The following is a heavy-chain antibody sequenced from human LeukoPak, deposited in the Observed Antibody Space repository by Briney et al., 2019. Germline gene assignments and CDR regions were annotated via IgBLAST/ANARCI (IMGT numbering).Heavy chain of an antibody. CDR3: VVWGEDRSGHRFDF. J-gene: IGHJ4*02. CDR1: GFTFDYYW. CDR2: INTDGSNT. V-gene: IGHV3-74*01. Sequence: GGSLRLSCAASGFTFDYYWMHWVRQAPGKGLMWVSRINTDGSNTHYADSVKGRFTISRDNAKNTLYLQMNGLRVEDTAVYYCVVWGEDRSGHRFDFWGQGTWSPSPQ. D-gene: IGHD3-22*01.